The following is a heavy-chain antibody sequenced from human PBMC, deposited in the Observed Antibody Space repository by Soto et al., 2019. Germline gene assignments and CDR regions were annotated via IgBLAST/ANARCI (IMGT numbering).Heavy chain of an antibody. CDR1: GVTFKDYG. CDR3: ARDGWGSNWYFDL. J-gene: IGHJ2*01. Sequence: GGSLRLSCGAPGVTFKDYGMHWVRQAPGKGLAGVAVISYDGKQTYYADSVKGRFTISKDKSKRTLFLQMNSLRVDDTAVYYCARDGWGSNWYFDLWGRGTLVTVSS. D-gene: IGHD3-16*01. V-gene: IGHV3-30*03. CDR2: ISYDGKQT.